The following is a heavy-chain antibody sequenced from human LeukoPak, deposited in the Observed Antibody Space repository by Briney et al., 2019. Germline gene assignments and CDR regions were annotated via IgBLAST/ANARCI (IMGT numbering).Heavy chain of an antibody. CDR2: ISSSSSYI. Sequence: PGGSLRLSCAASGFTFSSYSMNWVRQAPGKGLEWVSSISSSSSYIYYADSVKGRFTISRDNANNSLYLQMNSLRAEDTAVYYCARAGGVPITGSGYPNWFDPWGQGTLVTVSS. CDR1: GFTFSSYS. CDR3: ARAGGVPITGSGYPNWFDP. J-gene: IGHJ5*02. V-gene: IGHV3-21*06. D-gene: IGHD3-22*01.